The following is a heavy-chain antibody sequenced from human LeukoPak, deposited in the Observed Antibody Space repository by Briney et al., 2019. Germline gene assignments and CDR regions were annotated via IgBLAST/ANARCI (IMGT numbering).Heavy chain of an antibody. CDR3: ARKKDRVFGN. CDR2: FWYDGSNT. Sequence: GGSLRLSCVASGFTFSSYDMHSVRQAPGKGLEWVAVFWYDGSNTYYADSVKGRFTVSRDNSKNTLYLQMNSLRAEDTAVYFCARKKDRVFGNWGQGTLVTVSS. CDR1: GFTFSSYD. J-gene: IGHJ4*02. D-gene: IGHD1-14*01. V-gene: IGHV3-33*01.